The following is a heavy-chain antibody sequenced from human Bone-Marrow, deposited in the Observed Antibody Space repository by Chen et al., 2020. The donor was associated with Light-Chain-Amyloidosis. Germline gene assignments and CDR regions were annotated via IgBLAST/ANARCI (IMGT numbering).Heavy chain of an antibody. CDR1: GFTFSHYA. CDR2: ISGNGATT. V-gene: IGHV3-23*01. D-gene: IGHD3-16*01. J-gene: IGHJ5*02. Sequence: EVQLLESGGGLVQPGGSLRLSCAASGFTFSHYAMSWVRQAPGKGLEWISAISGNGATTFYADSVEGRFTISKDNSKNTLNLQMNSLRAEDSAVYYCAKDALLSVSYRETTWGQGTLVTVST. CDR3: AKDALLSVSYRETT.